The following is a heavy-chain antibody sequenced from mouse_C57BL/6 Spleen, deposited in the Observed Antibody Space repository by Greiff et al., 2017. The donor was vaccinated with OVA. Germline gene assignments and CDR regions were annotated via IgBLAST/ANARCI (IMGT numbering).Heavy chain of an antibody. CDR3: TRGGYDDAMDY. CDR2: IDPETGGT. CDR1: GYTFTDYE. V-gene: IGHV1-15*01. D-gene: IGHD2-2*01. J-gene: IGHJ4*01. Sequence: VQLKQSGAELVRPGASVTLSCKASGYTFTDYEMHWVKQTPVHGLEWIGAIDPETGGTAYNQKFKGKAILTADKSSSTAYMELRSLTSEDSAVYYCTRGGYDDAMDYWGQGTSVTVSS.